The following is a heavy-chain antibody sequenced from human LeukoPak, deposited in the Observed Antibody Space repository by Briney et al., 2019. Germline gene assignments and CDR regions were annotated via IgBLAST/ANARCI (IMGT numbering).Heavy chain of an antibody. CDR1: CGSISSGSYY. D-gene: IGHD3-9*01. CDR3: ARTPQSAYYDILTGYYHWFDP. Sequence: KPSQTLSITCTVSCGSISSGSYYWSWIRQAAGKGLEWFGRIYTSGNTNYNPSLKSRVTISVDTSKNQFSLKLSSVTAADTAVYYCARTPQSAYYDILTGYYHWFDPWGQGTLVTVSS. J-gene: IGHJ5*02. CDR2: IYTSGNT. V-gene: IGHV4-61*02.